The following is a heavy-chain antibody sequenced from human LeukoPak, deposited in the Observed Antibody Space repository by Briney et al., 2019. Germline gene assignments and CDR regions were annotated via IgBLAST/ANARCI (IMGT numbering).Heavy chain of an antibody. CDR2: ISNDGGGT. Sequence: GGSLRLSCAASGFIFNNYGLIWVRQAPGKGLEWASAISNDGGGTNYADFVKGRFTISRDNSKNTLFLQMNSLRAEDTALYYCAKGSSGYFVDLWGQGTLVTVSS. D-gene: IGHD3-22*01. CDR3: AKGSSGYFVDL. J-gene: IGHJ5*02. CDR1: GFIFNNYG. V-gene: IGHV3-23*01.